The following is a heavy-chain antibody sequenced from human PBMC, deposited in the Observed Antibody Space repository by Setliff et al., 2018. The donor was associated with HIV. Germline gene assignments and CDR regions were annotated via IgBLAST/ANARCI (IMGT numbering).Heavy chain of an antibody. J-gene: IGHJ4*02. D-gene: IGHD2-21*02. CDR3: ATLDHSGGNFLAY. CDR2: INHSGST. V-gene: IGHV4-34*01. Sequence: LSLTCAVYGGSFSGYYWSWIRQPPGKGLEWIGEINHSGSTNYNPSLKSRVTISVDTSKEQFSLELSSATAADTAVYYCATLDHSGGNFLAYWGQGSLVTVSS. CDR1: GGSFSGYY.